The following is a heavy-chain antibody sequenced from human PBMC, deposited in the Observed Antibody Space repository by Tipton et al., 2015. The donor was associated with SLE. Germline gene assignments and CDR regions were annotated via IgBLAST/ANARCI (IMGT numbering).Heavy chain of an antibody. J-gene: IGHJ5*02. D-gene: IGHD3-16*01. V-gene: IGHV3-74*01. CDR2: INSDGSST. CDR1: GFTFSSYW. CDR3: AKDGGVWGRNNWFDP. Sequence: SLRLSCAASGFTFSSYWMHWVRQAPGKGLVWVSRINSDGSSTSYADSVKGRFTISRDNSKNMVNLQMNSLRAEDTAVYYCAKDGGVWGRNNWFDPWGQGTLVTVSS.